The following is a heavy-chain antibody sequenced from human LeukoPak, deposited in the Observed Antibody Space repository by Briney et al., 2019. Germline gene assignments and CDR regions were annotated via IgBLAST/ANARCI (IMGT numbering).Heavy chain of an antibody. Sequence: KPSETLSLTCTVSGGSISSYYWSWIRQPPGKGLEWIGYIYTSGSTNYNPSLKSRVTISVDTSKNQFSLKQSSVTAADTAVYYCAGTYYYDSSGYGPHILAYWGQGTLVTVSS. D-gene: IGHD3-22*01. V-gene: IGHV4-4*09. J-gene: IGHJ4*02. CDR3: AGTYYYDSSGYGPHILAY. CDR1: GGSISSYY. CDR2: IYTSGST.